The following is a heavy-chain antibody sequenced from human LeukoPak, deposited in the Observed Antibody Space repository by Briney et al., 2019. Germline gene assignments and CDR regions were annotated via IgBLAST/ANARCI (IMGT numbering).Heavy chain of an antibody. V-gene: IGHV3-74*01. D-gene: IGHD4-23*01. CDR3: AKDGNYGGIPYWYFDL. Sequence: GGSLRLSCAASGFTFSSYWMHWVRQAPGKGLVWVSRINSDGSSTSYADSVKGRFTISRDNSKNTLYLQMNSLRAEDTAVYYCAKDGNYGGIPYWYFDLWGRGTLVTVSS. J-gene: IGHJ2*01. CDR1: GFTFSSYW. CDR2: INSDGSST.